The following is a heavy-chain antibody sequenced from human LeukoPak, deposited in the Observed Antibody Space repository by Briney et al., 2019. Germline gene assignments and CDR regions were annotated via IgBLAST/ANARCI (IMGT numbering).Heavy chain of an antibody. J-gene: IGHJ5*02. D-gene: IGHD3-10*01. CDR3: AKGGHFGPSNWFDP. CDR1: GFTFSSYS. V-gene: IGHV3-21*04. Sequence: GGSLRLSCAASGFTFSSYSMNWVRQAPGKGLEWVSSISSSSSYIYYADSVKGRFTISRDNSKNTLYLQMNSLRAEDTAVYYCAKGGHFGPSNWFDPWSQGTLVTVSS. CDR2: ISSSSSYI.